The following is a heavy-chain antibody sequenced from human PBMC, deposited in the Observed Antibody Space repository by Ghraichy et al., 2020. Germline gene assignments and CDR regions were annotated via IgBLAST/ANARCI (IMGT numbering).Heavy chain of an antibody. CDR2: INTRTGTP. CDR1: GYSFTQYG. D-gene: IGHD3-10*01. V-gene: IGHV7-4-1*02. J-gene: IGHJ4*02. Sequence: ASVKVSCRASGYSFTQYGINLVRQAPGQGLEWMGWINTRTGTPTYAEGLTGRFVFSLDASVSTAYLQISSLKAEDTAMYFCARWGSDYNNDYWGQGTLVTVSS. CDR3: ARWGSDYNNDY.